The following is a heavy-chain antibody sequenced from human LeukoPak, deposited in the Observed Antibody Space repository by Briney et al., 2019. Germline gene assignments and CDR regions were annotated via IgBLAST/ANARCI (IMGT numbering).Heavy chain of an antibody. D-gene: IGHD5-18*01. CDR3: FAMVSFYSGIY. V-gene: IGHV3-15*01. CDR1: GFTFSNAC. Sequence: GGSLRLSCAASGFTFSNACMSGVREAPGKGLEWGGRIKSKHSGETTNYAARVEGRFTNTRDDSKNTPNLHMKSPKTGDTLVFSCFAMVSFYSGIYWGQGTLVTVSS. J-gene: IGHJ4*02. CDR2: IKSKHSGETT.